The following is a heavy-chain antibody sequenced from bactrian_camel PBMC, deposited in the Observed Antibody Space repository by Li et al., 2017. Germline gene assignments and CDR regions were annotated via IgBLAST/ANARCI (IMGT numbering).Heavy chain of an antibody. D-gene: IGHD1*01. V-gene: IGHV3S40*01. CDR2: IDSSGRST. J-gene: IGHJ4*01. CDR1: GFTFSDYT. Sequence: VQLVESGGDLVRPGGSLRLSCAASGFTFSDYTMTWVRQAPGKGLEWVSDIDSSGRSTNYADSVKSRFIISKDNAKRTMYLQMNSLSADDTAVYYCAAGIGTGPTFKVVVGSCSFRQWGQGTQVTVS. CDR3: AAGIGTGPTFKVVVGSCSFRQ.